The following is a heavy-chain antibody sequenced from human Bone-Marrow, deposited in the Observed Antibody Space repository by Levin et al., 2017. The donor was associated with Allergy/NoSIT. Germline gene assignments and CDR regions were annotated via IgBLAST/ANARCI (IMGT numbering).Heavy chain of an antibody. CDR2: IYTSTYT. J-gene: IGHJ4*02. Sequence: SETLSLTCTVSGASISSYYWSWIRQPAGKGLEWIGRIYTSTYTNYNPSLKSRVTMSVDTSKNQFSLKLSSVTAADTAVYYCARDPSATAISGVFDYWGQGTLVTVSS. D-gene: IGHD2-21*02. V-gene: IGHV4-4*07. CDR3: ARDPSATAISGVFDY. CDR1: GASISSYY.